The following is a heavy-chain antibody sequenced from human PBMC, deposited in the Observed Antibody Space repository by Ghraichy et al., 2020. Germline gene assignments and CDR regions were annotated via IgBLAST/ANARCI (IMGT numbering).Heavy chain of an antibody. D-gene: IGHD5-12*01. CDR1: GFPFSDFW. V-gene: IGHV3-7*01. CDR2: IKQDANER. Sequence: LTCAASGFPFSDFWMSWVRQAPGKGLEWVANIKQDANERYYADSVKGRFIISRDNAKNSVYLQMNSLRVEDTAVYYCRLSTSDYWGQGARVTVSS. J-gene: IGHJ4*02. CDR3: RLSTSDY.